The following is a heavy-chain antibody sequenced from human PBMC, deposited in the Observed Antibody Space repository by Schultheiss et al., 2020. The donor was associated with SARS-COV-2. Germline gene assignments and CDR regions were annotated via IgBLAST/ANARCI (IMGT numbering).Heavy chain of an antibody. D-gene: IGHD1-1*01. J-gene: IGHJ5*02. CDR3: ARDREERGTGRGNWFDP. CDR2: IYHSGST. CDR1: GGSISSYY. Sequence: SETLSLTCTVSGGSISSYYWSWIRQPPGKGLEWIGSIYHSGSTYYNPSLKSRVTISVDTSKNQFSLKLSSVTAADTAVYYCARDREERGTGRGNWFDPWGQGTLVTVSS. V-gene: IGHV4-59*01.